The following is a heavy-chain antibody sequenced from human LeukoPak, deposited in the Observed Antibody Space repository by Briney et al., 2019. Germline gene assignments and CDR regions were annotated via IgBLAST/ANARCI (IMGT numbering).Heavy chain of an antibody. D-gene: IGHD6-19*01. CDR1: GYTVTGYY. CDR3: ARADWQWSAIDY. CDR2: INPNSGGT. V-gene: IGHV1-2*02. J-gene: IGHJ4*02. Sequence: ASVKVSCKASGYTVTGYYMHWVRQAPGQGLEWMGWINPNSGGTDYAQKFQGRVTMTRDTSISTAYMELSRLRSDDTAVYYCARADWQWSAIDYWGQGTLVTVSS.